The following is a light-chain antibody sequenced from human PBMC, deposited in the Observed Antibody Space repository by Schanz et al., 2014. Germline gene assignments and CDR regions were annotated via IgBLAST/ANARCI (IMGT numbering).Light chain of an antibody. CDR2: GAS. CDR3: QQYGTSPRT. V-gene: IGKV3-15*01. CDR1: QSISSN. J-gene: IGKJ1*01. Sequence: EIVMTQSPATLSVSPGERATLSCRATQSISSNLAWSQQKPGQAPRLLIYGASPRATGIPARFSGSGSGTEFTLTISSLQSEDFAVYYCQQYGTSPRTFGQGTKVEIK.